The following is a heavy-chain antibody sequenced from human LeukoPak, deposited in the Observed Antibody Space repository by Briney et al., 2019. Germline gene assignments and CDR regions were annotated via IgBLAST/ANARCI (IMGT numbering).Heavy chain of an antibody. J-gene: IGHJ4*02. V-gene: IGHV4-4*07. CDR1: GGSISSYY. CDR3: AREVVPAATYAGLYYFDY. Sequence: SETLSLTCTVSGGSISSYYWSWIRQPAGKGLEWIGRIYTSGSTNYNPSLKSRVTMSVDTSKNQFSLKLSSVTAADTAVYYCAREVVPAATYAGLYYFDYWGQGTLVTVSS. D-gene: IGHD2-2*01. CDR2: IYTSGST.